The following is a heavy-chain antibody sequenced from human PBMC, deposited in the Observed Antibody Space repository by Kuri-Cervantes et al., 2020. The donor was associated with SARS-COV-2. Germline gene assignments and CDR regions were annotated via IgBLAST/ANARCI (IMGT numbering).Heavy chain of an antibody. D-gene: IGHD7-27*01. CDR2: SNAGNGNT. V-gene: IGHV1-3*02. Sequence: SVKVSCKASGYTFTSYAMHWVRQAPGQRLEWMGWSNAGNGNTKYSQEFQGRVTITRDTSASTAYMELSSLRSEDTAVYYCARDLRLGKSLDYWGQGTLVTISS. CDR3: ARDLRLGKSLDY. CDR1: GYTFTSYA. J-gene: IGHJ4*02.